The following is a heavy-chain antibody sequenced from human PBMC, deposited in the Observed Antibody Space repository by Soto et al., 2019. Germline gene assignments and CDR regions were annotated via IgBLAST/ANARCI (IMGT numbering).Heavy chain of an antibody. J-gene: IGHJ5*02. D-gene: IGHD1-26*01. CDR1: GYTCTSEG. CDR3: ARVVGATTPWFEP. CDR2: ISAYNGNT. Sequence: QVQLVQSGAEVKKPGASVKVSCKASGYTCTSEGISWVRQAPGQGLEWMGWISAYNGNTNYAQKLQGRVTMTTDTSTSTAYIELRSLRSDDTAVYYWARVVGATTPWFEPWGQGTLVNVSS. V-gene: IGHV1-18*01.